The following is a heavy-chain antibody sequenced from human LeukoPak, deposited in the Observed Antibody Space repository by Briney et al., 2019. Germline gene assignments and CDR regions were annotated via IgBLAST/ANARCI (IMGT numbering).Heavy chain of an antibody. CDR2: IYHSGST. CDR3: ARGPWSYFHS. Sequence: PSETLSLTCAVSGGSISSGGYSWSWIRQPPGKGLEWIGYIYHSGSTYYNPSLKSRVTISVDRSKNQFSLKLSSVTAADTAVYYCARGPWSYFHSWGQGTLVTVSS. CDR1: GGSISSGGYS. V-gene: IGHV4-30-2*01. D-gene: IGHD2-8*02. J-gene: IGHJ4*02.